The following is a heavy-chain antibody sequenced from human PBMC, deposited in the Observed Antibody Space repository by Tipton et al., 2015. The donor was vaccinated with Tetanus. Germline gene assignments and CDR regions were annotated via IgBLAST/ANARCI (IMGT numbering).Heavy chain of an antibody. CDR1: RGSISRDIYN. CDR2: INYYGTT. D-gene: IGHD6-19*01. V-gene: IGHV4-39*07. Sequence: TLSLTCTVSRGSISRDIYNWGWIRQPPGRGLQWIGNINYYGTTYYSPSLKSRVTMSVDTSKNQFSLKLTSVTAADTAIYYCARDRKEQWLSQIRYGMDVWGQGTKVIVSS. CDR3: ARDRKEQWLSQIRYGMDV. J-gene: IGHJ6*02.